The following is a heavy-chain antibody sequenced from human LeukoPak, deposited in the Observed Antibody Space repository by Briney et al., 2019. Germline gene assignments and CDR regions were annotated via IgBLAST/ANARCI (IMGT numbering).Heavy chain of an antibody. CDR3: AKSAAAGYYFDY. J-gene: IGHJ4*02. CDR2: ISWNSGSI. CDR1: GFTFDDYA. V-gene: IGHV3-9*01. D-gene: IGHD6-13*01. Sequence: PGGSLRLSCAASGFTFDDYAMHWVRHAPGKGLEWVSGISWNSGSIAYADSVKGRFTISRDNAKNSLYLEMNSLRAEDRALYYCAKSAAAGYYFDYWGQGTLVTVSS.